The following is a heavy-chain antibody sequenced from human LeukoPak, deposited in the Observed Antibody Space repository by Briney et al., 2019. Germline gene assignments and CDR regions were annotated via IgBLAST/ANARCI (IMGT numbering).Heavy chain of an antibody. D-gene: IGHD2-15*01. CDR3: ARAAPGDCSGGSCYSEYNWFDP. CDR1: GYTFTSYA. J-gene: IGHJ5*02. Sequence: ASVKVSCTASGYTFTSYAMHWVRQAPGQRLEWMGWINAGNGNTKYSQKFQGRVTITRDTSASTAYMELSSLRSEDTAVYYCARAAPGDCSGGSCYSEYNWFDPWGQGTLVTVSS. V-gene: IGHV1-3*01. CDR2: INAGNGNT.